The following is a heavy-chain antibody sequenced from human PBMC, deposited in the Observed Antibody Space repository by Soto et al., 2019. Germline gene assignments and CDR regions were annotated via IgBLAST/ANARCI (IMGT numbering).Heavy chain of an antibody. CDR2: IYYSGST. J-gene: IGHJ4*02. CDR1: GGSISSGGYY. V-gene: IGHV4-31*03. CDR3: ASGIVVVPAAPIDY. Sequence: SETLSLTCTVSGGSISSGGYYWSWIRQHPGKGLEWIGYIYYSGSTYYNPSLKSRVTISVDTSKNQFSLKLSSVTAADTAVYYCASGIVVVPAAPIDYWGQGTLVTVSS. D-gene: IGHD2-2*01.